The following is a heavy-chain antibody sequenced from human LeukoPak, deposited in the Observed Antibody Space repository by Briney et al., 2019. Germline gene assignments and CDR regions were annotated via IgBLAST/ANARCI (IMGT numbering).Heavy chain of an antibody. V-gene: IGHV1-2*04. CDR2: INPNSGGT. Sequence: ASVNVSCKASGYTFTGYYMHWVRLAPGQGLEWMGWINPNSGGTKYAQKFQGWVTMTRDTSISTAYMELSRLRSDDTAVYYCARGSVGARSNYVGARHYYFDYWGQGTLVTVSS. CDR1: GYTFTGYY. CDR3: ARGSVGARSNYVGARHYYFDY. D-gene: IGHD4-11*01. J-gene: IGHJ4*02.